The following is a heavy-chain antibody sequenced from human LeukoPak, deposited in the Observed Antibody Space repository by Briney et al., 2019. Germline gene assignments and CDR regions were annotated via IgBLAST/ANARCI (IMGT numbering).Heavy chain of an antibody. CDR2: ISGSGGST. J-gene: IGHJ1*01. Sequence: PGGSLRLSCAASGFTFSSYAMSWVRQAPGKGLEWVSAISGSGGSTYYADSVKGRFTISRDNSKNTLFLQMNSLRVEDTAVYFCAKDRDGTVSHPYFQDWGQGTLVTVSS. CDR3: AKDRDGTVSHPYFQD. V-gene: IGHV3-23*01. D-gene: IGHD4-17*01. CDR1: GFTFSSYA.